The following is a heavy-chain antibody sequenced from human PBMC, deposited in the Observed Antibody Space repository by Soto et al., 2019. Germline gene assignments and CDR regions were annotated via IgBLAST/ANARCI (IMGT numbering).Heavy chain of an antibody. CDR2: ISYDGSNK. CDR1: GFTFSSYA. J-gene: IGHJ5*02. D-gene: IGHD2-2*02. V-gene: IGHV3-30-3*01. Sequence: GGSLRLSCAASGFTFSSYAMHWVRQAPGKGLEWVAVISYDGSNKYYADSVKGRFTISRDNSKNTLYLQMNSLRAEDTAVYYCARDCYCISTSCYKSFSRGTWFDPWGQGTLVTVSS. CDR3: ARDCYCISTSCYKSFSRGTWFDP.